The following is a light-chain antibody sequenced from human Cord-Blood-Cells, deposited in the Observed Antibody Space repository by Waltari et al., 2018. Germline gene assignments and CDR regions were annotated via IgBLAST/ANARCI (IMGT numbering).Light chain of an antibody. J-gene: IGLJ1*01. CDR2: GKN. CDR3: NSRDSSGNV. Sequence: SSELTQDPAVSVALGQTVRITCQGDSLRRYYASWYQQKPGPAPVLVIYGKNNRPSGIPDRFSGSSSGNTASLTITGAQAEDEADYYCNSRDSSGNVFGTGTKVTVL. CDR1: SLRRYY. V-gene: IGLV3-19*01.